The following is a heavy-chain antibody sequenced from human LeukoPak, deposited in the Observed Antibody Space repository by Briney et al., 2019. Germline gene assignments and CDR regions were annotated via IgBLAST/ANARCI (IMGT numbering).Heavy chain of an antibody. CDR3: TARRVLYDY. CDR1: GFTFSNAW. Sequence: PGGSLRLSCAASGFTFSNAWMSWVRQAPGKGLEWVGRTKSKTDGGTTDYAAPVKGRFTISRDDSKNTLYLQMSSLKTEDTAVYYCTARRVLYDYWGQGTLVTVSS. V-gene: IGHV3-15*01. D-gene: IGHD2-2*02. J-gene: IGHJ4*02. CDR2: TKSKTDGGTT.